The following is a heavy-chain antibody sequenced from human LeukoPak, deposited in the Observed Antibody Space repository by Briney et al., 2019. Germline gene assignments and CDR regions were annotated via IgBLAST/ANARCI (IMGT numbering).Heavy chain of an antibody. J-gene: IGHJ4*02. V-gene: IGHV4-59*01. Sequence: PSETLSLTCTVSGGSISSYYWSWIRQPPGKGLEWIGYIYYSGSTNYNPSLKSRVTISVDTSKNQFSLKLSSVTAADTAVYYCARVDCSSTSCYQNRYYFDYWGQGTLVTLSS. CDR2: IYYSGST. CDR3: ARVDCSSTSCYQNRYYFDY. CDR1: GGSISSYY. D-gene: IGHD2-2*01.